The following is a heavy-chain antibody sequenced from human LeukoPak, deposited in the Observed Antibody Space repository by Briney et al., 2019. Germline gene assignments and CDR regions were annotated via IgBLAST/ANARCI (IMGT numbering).Heavy chain of an antibody. J-gene: IGHJ6*02. CDR3: ARYSDHGLDV. Sequence: PSETLSLTCTVSGGSISSSSFHWDWIRQPPGKGLEWIGTIFYSGSTYYNPSLKSRITISVDTSKNQFSLKLSSVTAADTAVYYCARYSDHGLDVWGQGATVTVSS. V-gene: IGHV4-39*01. CDR1: GGSISSSSFH. CDR2: IFYSGST.